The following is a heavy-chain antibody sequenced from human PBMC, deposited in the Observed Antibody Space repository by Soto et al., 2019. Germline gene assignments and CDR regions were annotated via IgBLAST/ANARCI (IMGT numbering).Heavy chain of an antibody. J-gene: IGHJ6*02. CDR3: ANGRYSSPPGMDV. CDR2: ILNDGSSE. CDR1: GFIFRTYG. D-gene: IGHD2-15*01. V-gene: IGHV3-30*18. Sequence: PGGSLRLSCAASGFIFRTYGMHWVRQAPGRGLEWVALILNDGSSEYYADSVKGRFTISRDNSKNMPYLQMNSLRVEDTAMYYCANGRYSSPPGMDVWGQGTTVTVSS.